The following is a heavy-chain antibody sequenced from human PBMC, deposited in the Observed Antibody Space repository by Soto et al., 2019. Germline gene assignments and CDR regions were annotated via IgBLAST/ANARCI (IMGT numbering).Heavy chain of an antibody. CDR2: ISGSGGST. Sequence: EVQLLESGGGLVQPGGSLRLSCAASGFTFSSYAMSWVRQAPGKGLEWVSAISGSGGSTYYADSVKGRFTISRDNSKNTLYLRMNSLRAEDTAVYYCAKDRGSSGWWYEYWGQGTLVTVSS. V-gene: IGHV3-23*01. J-gene: IGHJ4*02. D-gene: IGHD6-19*01. CDR3: AKDRGSSGWWYEY. CDR1: GFTFSSYA.